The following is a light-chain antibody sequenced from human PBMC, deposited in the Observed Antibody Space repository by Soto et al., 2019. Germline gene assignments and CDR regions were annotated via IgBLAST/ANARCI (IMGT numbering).Light chain of an antibody. V-gene: IGKV1-5*01. CDR2: DAS. CDR3: QQSYSTTCT. J-gene: IGKJ1*01. Sequence: EIEDIQSRSTLSASVGDRVPITSRASQSISAWLAWYQQKPGKVPKLLIYDASILESGVPSRFSGSGSGTEFSLTISSLQPDDFATYSCQQSYSTTCTFGQGTKVDI. CDR1: QSISAW.